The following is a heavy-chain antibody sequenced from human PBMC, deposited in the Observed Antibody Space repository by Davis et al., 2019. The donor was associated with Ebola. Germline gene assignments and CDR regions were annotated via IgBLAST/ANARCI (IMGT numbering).Heavy chain of an antibody. V-gene: IGHV1-69*10. CDR3: ASGEVDAFDI. CDR1: GGTFSSYA. Sequence: SVKVSCKASGGTFSSYAISWVRQAPGQGLEWMGGIIPILGIANYAQKFQGRVTITADESTSTAYMELSSLRSEDTAVYYCASGEVDAFDIWGQGTMVTVSS. CDR2: IIPILGIA. J-gene: IGHJ3*02. D-gene: IGHD3-10*01.